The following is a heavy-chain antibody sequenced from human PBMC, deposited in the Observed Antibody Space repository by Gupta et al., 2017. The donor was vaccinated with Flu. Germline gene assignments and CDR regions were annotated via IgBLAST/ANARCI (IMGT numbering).Heavy chain of an antibody. J-gene: IGHJ4*02. CDR1: GYTFTDYY. CDR2: INPNSGGK. CDR3: TRQLDSRSLGVLGY. D-gene: IGHD6-13*01. V-gene: IGHV1-2*06. Sequence: QVQLVQSGAEVKKPGASVMVYCKASGYTFTDYYIHWVRQAPGQGLEWMGRINPNSGGKIFAQKFQGRVTMTSDTSISTAYMEVSRLKSDDTAVYYCTRQLDSRSLGVLGYWGQGTMVTVSS.